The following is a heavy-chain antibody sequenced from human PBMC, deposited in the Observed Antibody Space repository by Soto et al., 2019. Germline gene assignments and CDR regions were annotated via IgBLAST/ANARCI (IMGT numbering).Heavy chain of an antibody. CDR2: INPNSGGT. CDR3: ARGELYGSSFLHSDFDY. J-gene: IGHJ4*02. V-gene: IGHV1-2*04. D-gene: IGHD3-22*01. Sequence: ASVKVSCKASGYTFTGYYMHWVRQAPGQGLEWMGWINPNSGGTNYAQKFQGWVTMTRDTSISTAYMELSRLRSDDTAVYYCARGELYGSSFLHSDFDYWGQGTLVTVSS. CDR1: GYTFTGYY.